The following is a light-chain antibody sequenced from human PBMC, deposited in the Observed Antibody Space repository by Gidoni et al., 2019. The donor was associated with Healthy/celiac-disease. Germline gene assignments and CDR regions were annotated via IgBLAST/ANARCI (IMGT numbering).Light chain of an antibody. CDR3: QQYGSSPFT. V-gene: IGKV3-20*01. Sequence: EFVLTQSPGTLSLSPGERATLSCRASQSVSSSYLSCYQQKPGQAPRLLISGASSRATGIPDRFIGSGSGTDVTLTISRLEPEDFAVYYCQQYGSSPFTFGPGTKVDIK. CDR2: GAS. J-gene: IGKJ3*01. CDR1: QSVSSSY.